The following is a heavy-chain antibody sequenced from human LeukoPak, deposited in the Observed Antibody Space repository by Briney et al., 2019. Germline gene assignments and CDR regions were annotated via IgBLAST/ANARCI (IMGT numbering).Heavy chain of an antibody. CDR1: GYSFNTYW. J-gene: IGHJ4*02. Sequence: GESLKISCKGSGYSFNTYWIGWVRQIPGKGLEWVGIIYPGDSDTRYSPSFQGQVTISADKPLSTAYLRWGSLKASDTAMYYCAREGRSSSPMDYWGQGTLVTVSS. CDR3: AREGRSSSPMDY. V-gene: IGHV5-51*04. CDR2: IYPGDSDT. D-gene: IGHD6-6*01.